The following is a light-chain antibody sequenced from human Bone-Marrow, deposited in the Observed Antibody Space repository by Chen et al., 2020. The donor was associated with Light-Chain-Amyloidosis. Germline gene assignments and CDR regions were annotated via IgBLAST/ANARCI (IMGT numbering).Light chain of an antibody. J-gene: IGLJ3*02. Sequence: LTQSFSVSKAPGQTATIACGGNNIGSTSVHWYQQTPGQAPLLVVYDDSDRPSGIPERLSGSNSGNTATLTISRVEAGDEADYYCQVWDRSSDRPVFGGGTKLTVL. CDR3: QVWDRSSDRPV. CDR2: DDS. V-gene: IGLV3-21*02. CDR1: NIGSTS.